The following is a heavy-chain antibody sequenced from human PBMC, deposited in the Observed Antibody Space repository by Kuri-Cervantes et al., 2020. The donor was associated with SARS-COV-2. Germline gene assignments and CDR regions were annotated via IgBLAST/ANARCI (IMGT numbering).Heavy chain of an antibody. CDR3: ARDRY. D-gene: IGHD3-16*02. Sequence: GGSLRLSCAASRFSFRRYKMRWVRQAPGKGLEWVSVIYSGGSTYYADSVKGRFTISRDNSKNTLYLQMNSLRAEDTAVYYCARDRYWGQGTLVTVSS. J-gene: IGHJ4*02. V-gene: IGHV3-66*02. CDR2: IYSGGST. CDR1: RFSFRRYK.